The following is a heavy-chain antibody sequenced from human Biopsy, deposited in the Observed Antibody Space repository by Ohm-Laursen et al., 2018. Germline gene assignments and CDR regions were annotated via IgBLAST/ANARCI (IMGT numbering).Heavy chain of an antibody. CDR3: AATSTLYYYYYAMDV. CDR2: IVVGSGHT. Sequence: SVKVSCKASGFTFSSSAVQWVRQARGQRLEWIGWIVVGSGHTNYAQKFQERVTITRDMSTSTAYMELTSLRSEDTAVYYCAATSTLYYYYYAMDVWGQGTTVIVSS. J-gene: IGHJ6*02. V-gene: IGHV1-58*01. CDR1: GFTFSSSA.